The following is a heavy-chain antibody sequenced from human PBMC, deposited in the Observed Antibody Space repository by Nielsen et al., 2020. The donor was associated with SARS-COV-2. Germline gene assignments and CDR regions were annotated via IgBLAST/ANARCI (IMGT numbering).Heavy chain of an antibody. J-gene: IGHJ6*02. Sequence: GESLKISCAASGFTFSTYVMHWVRQAPGKGLEWVTVIWDDGSNDYYADSVKGRFTISRDNSKNTLYLQMNSLRAEDTALYYCAKGAIGYYYGSGSLNYYGMDVWGQGTTVTVSS. CDR3: AKGAIGYYYGSGSLNYYGMDV. CDR2: IWDDGSND. V-gene: IGHV3-30*02. CDR1: GFTFSTYV. D-gene: IGHD3-10*01.